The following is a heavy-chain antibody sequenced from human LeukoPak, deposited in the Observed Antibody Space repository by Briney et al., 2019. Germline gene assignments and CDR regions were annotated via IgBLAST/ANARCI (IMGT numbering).Heavy chain of an antibody. J-gene: IGHJ4*02. Sequence: PGGSLRLSCAASGFTFSSYSMNWVRQAPGKGLEWVANIKEDGSEKYYGDPVKGRFTISRDNAKNSLYLEMNSLRVEDTAVYYCARDSSGYQWGQGTLVTVSS. CDR3: ARDSSGYQ. V-gene: IGHV3-7*01. CDR2: IKEDGSEK. CDR1: GFTFSSYS. D-gene: IGHD3-22*01.